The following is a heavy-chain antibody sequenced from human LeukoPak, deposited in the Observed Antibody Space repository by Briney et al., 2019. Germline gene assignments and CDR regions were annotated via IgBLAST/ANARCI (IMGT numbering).Heavy chain of an antibody. CDR3: ARSGRYFALGV. CDR1: GFTFSSYS. J-gene: IGHJ6*04. V-gene: IGHV3-21*01. D-gene: IGHD3-9*01. CDR2: ISSSSSYI. Sequence: PGGSLRLSFAASGFTFSSYSMTWVRQAPGKGRGWVSSISSSSSYIYYADSVKGRFTISRDNAKNSLYLQMNSLRAEDTAVYYCARSGRYFALGVWGKGTTVTVSS.